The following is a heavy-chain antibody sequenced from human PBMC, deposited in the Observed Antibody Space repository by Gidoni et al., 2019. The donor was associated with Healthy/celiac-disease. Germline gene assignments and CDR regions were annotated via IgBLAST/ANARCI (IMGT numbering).Heavy chain of an antibody. J-gene: IGHJ4*02. CDR3: ARADDYGDYYADY. Sequence: QVQLVESGGGVVQPGRSLRLSCAASGFTFSSYGMHWVRQAPGKGLGWVAVIWYDGSNKYYADSVKGRFTISRDNSKNTLYLQMNSLRAEDTAVYYCARADDYGDYYADYWGQGTLVTVSS. CDR1: GFTFSSYG. D-gene: IGHD4-17*01. CDR2: IWYDGSNK. V-gene: IGHV3-33*01.